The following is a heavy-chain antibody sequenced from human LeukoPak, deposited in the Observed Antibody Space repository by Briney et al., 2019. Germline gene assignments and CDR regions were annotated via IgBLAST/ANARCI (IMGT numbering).Heavy chain of an antibody. CDR3: ARVAAATTNPRFDY. J-gene: IGHJ4*02. Sequence: SETLSLTCTVSGGSISNAAYYWSWIRQHPGKGLEWIGYIYYSGSTYYNPSLKSRVTISVDTSKNQFSLELSSVTAADTAVYCCARVAAATTNPRFDYWGQGTLVTVSS. CDR1: GGSISNAAYY. D-gene: IGHD5-24*01. V-gene: IGHV4-31*03. CDR2: IYYSGST.